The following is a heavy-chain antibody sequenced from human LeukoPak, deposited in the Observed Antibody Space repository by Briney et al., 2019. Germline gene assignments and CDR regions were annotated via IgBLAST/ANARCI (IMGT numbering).Heavy chain of an antibody. CDR1: GFTFSSYA. Sequence: GGSLRLSCAASGFTFSSYAMSWVRQAPGKGLEWVSAISGSGGSTYYADSVKGRFTISRDNSKNTLYLQMNSLRAEDTAVYYCAKVTSPYYYDSSGYSADAFDIWGQGTMVTVSS. CDR2: ISGSGGST. CDR3: AKVTSPYYYDSSGYSADAFDI. J-gene: IGHJ3*02. V-gene: IGHV3-23*01. D-gene: IGHD3-22*01.